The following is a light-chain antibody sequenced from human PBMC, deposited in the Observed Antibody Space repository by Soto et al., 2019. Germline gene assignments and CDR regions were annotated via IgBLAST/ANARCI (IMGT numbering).Light chain of an antibody. CDR1: QSVSSN. CDR2: GAS. J-gene: IGKJ4*01. V-gene: IGKV3-15*01. Sequence: EIVMTQSPATLSLSPGERATLSCRASQSVSSNLAWYQQKPGQAPRLLIYGASTRATGIPARFSGSGSGTEFTLTISSLQSEDFAVYYCQQYNNWPGLTFGGGTKVEIK. CDR3: QQYNNWPGLT.